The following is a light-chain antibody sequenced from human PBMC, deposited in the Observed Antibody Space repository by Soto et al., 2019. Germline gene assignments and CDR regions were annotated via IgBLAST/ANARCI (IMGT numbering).Light chain of an antibody. CDR2: DAS. CDR1: QSVGRY. Sequence: EIVLTQSPATLSLSPGEGATLSCRASQSVGRYLAWYQQKPGQAPRLLIYDASSRAIGTPARFIGSGSGTDFSLTISSLEPDDSAVYYCQQRSNWPPGYTFGQGTKLEIK. CDR3: QQRSNWPPGYT. V-gene: IGKV3-11*01. J-gene: IGKJ2*01.